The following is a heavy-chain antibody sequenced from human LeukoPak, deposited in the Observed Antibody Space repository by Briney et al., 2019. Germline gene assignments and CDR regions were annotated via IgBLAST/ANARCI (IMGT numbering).Heavy chain of an antibody. D-gene: IGHD2-21*01. Sequence: SETLSLTCTVSGGSIISGSHFWGWIRQPPGKGLEWIGFIFYSGSTYYNLSLTSRGTISVDTSENTSSLTVTSVTAADAAVYYCARVPYEIRLYYMDVWGKGITVTVSS. CDR1: GGSIISGSHF. J-gene: IGHJ6*03. CDR3: ARVPYEIRLYYMDV. V-gene: IGHV4-39*07. CDR2: IFYSGST.